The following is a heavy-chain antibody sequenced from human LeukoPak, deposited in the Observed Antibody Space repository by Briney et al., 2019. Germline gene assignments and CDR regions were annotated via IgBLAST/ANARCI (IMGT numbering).Heavy chain of an antibody. Sequence: GRSLRLSCAASGFTFSSYGMHWVRQAPGKGLEWVAVISYDGSNKYYADSVKGRFTISRDNSKNTLYLQMNSLRAEDTAVYYCARENYDILTGYSSGALDYWGQGTLVTVSS. CDR3: ARENYDILTGYSSGALDY. V-gene: IGHV3-30*03. J-gene: IGHJ4*02. D-gene: IGHD3-9*01. CDR1: GFTFSSYG. CDR2: ISYDGSNK.